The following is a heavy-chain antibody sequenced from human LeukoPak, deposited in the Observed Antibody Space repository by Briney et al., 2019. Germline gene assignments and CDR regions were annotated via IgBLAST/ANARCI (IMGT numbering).Heavy chain of an antibody. CDR2: LYSGGMT. Sequence: GLSLRLSRAVSGFTDSSNYMNWARHAPGKGLEGVSVLYSGGMTYYANYVKGRFTLYRDTSNNTLYHQIVSLRDEDTAVYYCARERRYCSGDSCYSGYDYWGRGTLVTVSS. CDR3: ARERRYCSGDSCYSGYDY. V-gene: IGHV3-53*01. J-gene: IGHJ4*02. D-gene: IGHD2-15*01. CDR1: GFTDSSNY.